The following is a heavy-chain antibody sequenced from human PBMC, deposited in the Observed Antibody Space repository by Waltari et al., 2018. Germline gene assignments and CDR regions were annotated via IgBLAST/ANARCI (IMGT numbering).Heavy chain of an antibody. D-gene: IGHD5-12*01. CDR2: IIPIFGTA. Sequence: QVQLVQSGAEVKKPGSSVKVSCKASGGTFSSYAISWVRQAPGQGLEWMGGIIPIFGTANYAQKFQGRVTITADESTSTAYMELSSLRSEDTAVYYCARARPRRIVPMRGGMDVWGQGTTVTVSS. CDR3: ARARPRRIVPMRGGMDV. V-gene: IGHV1-69*13. CDR1: GGTFSSYA. J-gene: IGHJ6*02.